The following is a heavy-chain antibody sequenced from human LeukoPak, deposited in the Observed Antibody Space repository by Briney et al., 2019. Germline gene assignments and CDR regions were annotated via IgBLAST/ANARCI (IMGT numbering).Heavy chain of an antibody. Sequence: PGGSLRLSCAASGFTFSSAWMTWVRQAPGKGLEWVGRVRSKADGGTTDYAAPARGRFTISRDDSKDTVFLQMNSLKTEDTAVYYCTTVRPGTSGYSYWGHRTLVTVSS. CDR1: GFTFSSAW. D-gene: IGHD3-22*01. CDR2: VRSKADGGTT. CDR3: TTVRPGTSGYSY. V-gene: IGHV3-15*01. J-gene: IGHJ4*01.